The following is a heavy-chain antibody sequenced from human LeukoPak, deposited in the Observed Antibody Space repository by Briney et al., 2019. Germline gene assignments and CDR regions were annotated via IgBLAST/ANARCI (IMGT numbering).Heavy chain of an antibody. CDR3: ARDLVRGVMEY. CDR1: GFTFSSYS. CDR2: ISSSSSYI. D-gene: IGHD3-10*01. J-gene: IGHJ4*02. V-gene: IGHV3-21*01. Sequence: GALRLSCAASGFTFSSYSMNWVRQAPGKGLEWVSSISSSSSYIYYADSVKGRFTISRDNAKSSLFLQMNSLRAEDTAVYYCARDLVRGVMEYWGQGTLVTVSS.